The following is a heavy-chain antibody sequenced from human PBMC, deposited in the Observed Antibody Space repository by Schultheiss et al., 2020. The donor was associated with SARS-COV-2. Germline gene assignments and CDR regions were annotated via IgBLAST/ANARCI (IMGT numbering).Heavy chain of an antibody. CDR3: ARMGDNWNDRGLGY. CDR2: IYTSGST. V-gene: IGHV4-4*07. D-gene: IGHD1-1*01. Sequence: SETLSLTCTVSGGSISSYYWSWIRQPAGKGLEWIGRIYTSGSTNYNPSLKSRVTISVDRSKNQFSLKLSSVTAADTAVYYCARMGDNWNDRGLGYWGQGTLVTVSS. J-gene: IGHJ4*02. CDR1: GGSISSYY.